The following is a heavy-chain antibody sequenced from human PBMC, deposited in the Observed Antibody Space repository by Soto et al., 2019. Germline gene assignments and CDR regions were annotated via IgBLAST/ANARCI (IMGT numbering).Heavy chain of an antibody. V-gene: IGHV1-46*01. CDR1: GYTFTSYY. Sequence: QVQLVQSGAEVKKPGASVKVSCKASGYTFTSYYIHWVRQAPGQVLEWLGKINPSGGSTSYAHKLQGRVTMTRDTSTSTVYMELSSLRSEDTAVYYCARSGYSYGSYLDYWGQGTLVTVSS. CDR2: INPSGGST. D-gene: IGHD5-18*01. CDR3: ARSGYSYGSYLDY. J-gene: IGHJ4*02.